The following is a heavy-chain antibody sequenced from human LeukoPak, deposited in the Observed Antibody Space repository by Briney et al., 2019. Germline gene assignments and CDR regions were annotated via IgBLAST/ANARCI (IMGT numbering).Heavy chain of an antibody. D-gene: IGHD6-25*01. Sequence: SETLSLTCTVSGGSISSSSDYWGWIRQAPGKGLEWIGSFFVSGSTHYNPSLRSRATLFVDTSENQFSLKLTSMTAADAATYFCARQFATAAADTRGYFDYWGQGTVVAVSS. J-gene: IGHJ4*02. CDR2: FFVSGST. V-gene: IGHV4-39*01. CDR3: ARQFATAAADTRGYFDY. CDR1: GGSISSSSDY.